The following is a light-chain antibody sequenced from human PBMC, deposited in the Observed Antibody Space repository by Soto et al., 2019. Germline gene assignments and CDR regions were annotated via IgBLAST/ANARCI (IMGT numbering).Light chain of an antibody. CDR1: QGINND. V-gene: IGKV1-27*01. Sequence: DIHMTESPCSLSSSVGDRFTIASLASQGINNDLAWYQQKPGKVPKLLIYAASTLQSGVPSRFSGSGSGTDFTLTISSLQPEDVATYYCQKYNSAPWTFGQGTKVDIK. J-gene: IGKJ1*01. CDR3: QKYNSAPWT. CDR2: AAS.